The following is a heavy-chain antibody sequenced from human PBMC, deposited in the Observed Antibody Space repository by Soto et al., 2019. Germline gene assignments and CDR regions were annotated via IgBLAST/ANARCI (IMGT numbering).Heavy chain of an antibody. CDR2: ISGSDSRT. J-gene: IGHJ4*02. V-gene: IGHV3-23*01. CDR1: GFTFSTYP. Sequence: GSLRLSCAASGFTFSTYPMTWVRQAPGKGLEWVSGISGSDSRTYYADSVKGRFTISRDNSKNTLYLHMNSLRAEDTAVYYCAKVAPRLIWFGELPYWGQGTLVTVSS. CDR3: AKVAPRLIWFGELPY. D-gene: IGHD3-10*01.